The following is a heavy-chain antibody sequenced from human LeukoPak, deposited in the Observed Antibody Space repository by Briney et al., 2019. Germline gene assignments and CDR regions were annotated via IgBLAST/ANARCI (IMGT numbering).Heavy chain of an antibody. CDR1: GGSIRSTTYY. Sequence: PSETLSLTCTVSGGSIRSTTYYWGWIRQPPGKGLEWIGSIYYSGNAYYNPSLMSRVTISVDTSKNQFSLNLSSVTAADTAVYYCARASYSYDISGWVPFDYWGQGTLVTVSS. J-gene: IGHJ4*02. V-gene: IGHV4-39*07. D-gene: IGHD3-22*01. CDR2: IYYSGNA. CDR3: ARASYSYDISGWVPFDY.